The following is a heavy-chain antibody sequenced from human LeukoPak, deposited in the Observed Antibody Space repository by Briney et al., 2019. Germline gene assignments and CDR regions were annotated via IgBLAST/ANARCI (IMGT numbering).Heavy chain of an antibody. CDR2: IYHSGST. V-gene: IGHV4-38-2*01. J-gene: IGHJ6*03. D-gene: IGHD6-13*01. CDR3: ARQGGSSSPYYFYYMDV. Sequence: SETLSLTYAVSGYSISSGCYWGWFRQPPGKGLEWIACIYHSGSTYHNPSLKSRVTMSVDTSKNQFSLSLTSLTAADTAVYYCARQGGSSSPYYFYYMDVWGEGTTVTVSS. CDR1: GYSISSGCY.